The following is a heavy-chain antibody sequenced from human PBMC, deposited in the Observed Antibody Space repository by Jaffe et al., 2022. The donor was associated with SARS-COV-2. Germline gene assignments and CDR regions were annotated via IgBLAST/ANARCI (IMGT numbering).Heavy chain of an antibody. Sequence: QVQLVESGGGVVQPGRSLRLSCAASGFTFSSYGMHWVRQAPGKGLEWVAVIWYDGSNKYYADSVKGRFTISRDNSKNTLYLQMNSLRAEDTAVYYCARDLGVPAETTFDYWGQGTLVTVSS. CDR3: ARDLGVPAETTFDY. V-gene: IGHV3-33*01. CDR1: GFTFSSYG. CDR2: IWYDGSNK. D-gene: IGHD2-2*01. J-gene: IGHJ4*02.